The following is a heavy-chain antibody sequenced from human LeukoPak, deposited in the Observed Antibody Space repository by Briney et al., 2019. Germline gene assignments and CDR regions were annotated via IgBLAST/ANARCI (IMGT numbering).Heavy chain of an antibody. CDR3: ARGRGYSYVNNGMDV. CDR1: GFTFSSYW. J-gene: IGHJ6*02. CDR2: FNSDGSST. Sequence: GGSLRLSCAASGFTFSSYWMHWVRQAPGKGLVWVSRFNSDGSSTSYADSVKGRFTISSDNAKNTLYLQMNSLRAEDTAVYYCARGRGYSYVNNGMDVWGQGTTVTVSS. D-gene: IGHD5-18*01. V-gene: IGHV3-74*01.